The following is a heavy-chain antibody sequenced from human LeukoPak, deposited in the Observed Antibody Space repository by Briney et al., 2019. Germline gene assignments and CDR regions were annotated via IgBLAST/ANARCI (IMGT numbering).Heavy chain of an antibody. CDR1: GFTFSNYW. Sequence: GGSLRLSCVASGFTFSNYWMHWVRQAPGKGLVWVSRITSDGTATTYADSVKGRYTISRDNAKNTLYLQMNSLRVEDTALYYCARGYNYANDFDSWGQGTLVSVSS. CDR3: ARGYNYANDFDS. D-gene: IGHD5-24*01. J-gene: IGHJ4*02. CDR2: ITSDGTAT. V-gene: IGHV3-74*01.